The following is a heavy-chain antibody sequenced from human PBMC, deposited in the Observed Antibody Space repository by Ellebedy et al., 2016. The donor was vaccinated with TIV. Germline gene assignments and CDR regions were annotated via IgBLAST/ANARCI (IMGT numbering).Heavy chain of an antibody. Sequence: GGSLRLSCAASGFTFSSFAMHWVRQAPGKGLEWLSVISADGVSTYHADSVKGRFTITRDNSKNTLYLQMSRLRAEETAVYYCAKGSSSGFTYDRVGFEYWGQGTLVTVSS. CDR3: AKGSSSGFTYDRVGFEY. V-gene: IGHV3-23*01. CDR2: ISADGVST. D-gene: IGHD1-26*01. CDR1: GFTFSSFA. J-gene: IGHJ4*02.